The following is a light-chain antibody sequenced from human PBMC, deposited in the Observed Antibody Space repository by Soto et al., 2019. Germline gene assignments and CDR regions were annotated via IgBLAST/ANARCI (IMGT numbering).Light chain of an antibody. V-gene: IGLV2-23*01. CDR3: CSFAGSNSWV. Sequence: QSALTQPASVSGSPGQSITISCTGTSSDVGGYNFVSWYQQHPAKAPKLMIYEATRWPSGISNRFSGSKSGNTASLTISGLQAEDEADYYCCSFAGSNSWVFGGGTKLTVL. J-gene: IGLJ3*02. CDR1: SSDVGGYNF. CDR2: EAT.